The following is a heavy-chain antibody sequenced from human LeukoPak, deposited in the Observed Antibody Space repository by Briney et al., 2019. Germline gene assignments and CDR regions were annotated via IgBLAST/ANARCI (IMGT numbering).Heavy chain of an antibody. J-gene: IGHJ3*02. V-gene: IGHV1-2*02. CDR1: GYTFTGYY. CDR3: ARDREGYYDILTGYYGVGAFDI. CDR2: INPNSGGT. Sequence: GASVKVSCKASGYTFTGYYTHWVRQAPGQGLEWMGWINPNSGGTNYAQKFQGRVTMTRDTSISTAYMELSRLRSDDTAVYYCARDREGYYDILTGYYGVGAFDIWGQGTMVTVSS. D-gene: IGHD3-9*01.